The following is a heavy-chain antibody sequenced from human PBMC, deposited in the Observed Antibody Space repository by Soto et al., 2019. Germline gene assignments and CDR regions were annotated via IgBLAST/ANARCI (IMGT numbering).Heavy chain of an antibody. CDR2: VGGSGTST. Sequence: GGSLRLSCAASGFTFSSYAMSWVRQAPGKGLEWVSGVGGSGTSTYYADSVKGRFTVSRDNSKSTLYREMNSLRAEDTAVYYCAHHQRTAARQLGYFDYWGQGALGTVSS. CDR1: GFTFSSYA. V-gene: IGHV3-23*01. J-gene: IGHJ4*02. D-gene: IGHD6-6*01. CDR3: AHHQRTAARQLGYFDY.